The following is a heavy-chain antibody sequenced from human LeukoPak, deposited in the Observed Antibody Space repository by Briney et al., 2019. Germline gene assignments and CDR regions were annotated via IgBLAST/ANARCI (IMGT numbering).Heavy chain of an antibody. J-gene: IGHJ4*02. V-gene: IGHV3-21*01. CDR3: ARDWDTAMVASPFFDY. D-gene: IGHD5-18*01. Sequence: GGSLRLSCAASGFTFSSYSMNWVRQAPGKGLEWVSSISSSSSYIYYADSVKGRFTISRDNAKNSLYLQMNSLRAEDTAVYYCARDWDTAMVASPFFDYWGQGTLVTVSS. CDR2: ISSSSSYI. CDR1: GFTFSSYS.